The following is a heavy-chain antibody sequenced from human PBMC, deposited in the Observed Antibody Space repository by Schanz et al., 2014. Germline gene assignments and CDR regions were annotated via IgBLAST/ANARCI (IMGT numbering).Heavy chain of an antibody. Sequence: QVQLVQSGAEVKKPGASVKVSCKASGYTFTTYAMSWVRQAPGQGLEWMGWISAYNGNTKYPQKLQGRVTMTTDTSTSTAYMALTDLRSDDTAVYYCARDRRFFDRDDLYYFDSWGQGTLVTGSS. V-gene: IGHV1-18*01. J-gene: IGHJ4*02. CDR2: ISAYNGNT. D-gene: IGHD3-3*01. CDR3: ARDRRFFDRDDLYYFDS. CDR1: GYTFTTYA.